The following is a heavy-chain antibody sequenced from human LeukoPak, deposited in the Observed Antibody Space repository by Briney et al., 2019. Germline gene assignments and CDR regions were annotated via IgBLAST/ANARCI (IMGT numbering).Heavy chain of an antibody. CDR1: GFTFSSYS. Sequence: GGSLRLSCAASGFTFSSYSMNWVRQAPGKWLEWVSSISSSSYIYYADSVKGRFTISRDNAKNSLYLQMNSLRAEDTAVYYCARAEKPRKGGLSSFDYWGQGTLVTVSS. CDR3: ARAEKPRKGGLSSFDY. CDR2: ISSSSYI. V-gene: IGHV3-21*01. J-gene: IGHJ4*02. D-gene: IGHD6-19*01.